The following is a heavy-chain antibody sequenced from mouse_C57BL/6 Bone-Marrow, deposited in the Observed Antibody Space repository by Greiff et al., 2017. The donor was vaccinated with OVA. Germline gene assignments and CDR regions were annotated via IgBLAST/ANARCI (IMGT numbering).Heavy chain of an antibody. V-gene: IGHV5-17*01. CDR3: ARDGYYVKYFDV. CDR1: GFTFSDYG. D-gene: IGHD2-3*01. CDR2: ISSGSSTI. Sequence: EVHLVESGGGLVKPGGSLKLSCAASGFTFSDYGMHWVRQAPEKGLEWVAYISSGSSTIYYADTVKGRFTISRDNAKNTLFLQMTSLRSEDTAMYYCARDGYYVKYFDVWGTGTTVTVSS. J-gene: IGHJ1*03.